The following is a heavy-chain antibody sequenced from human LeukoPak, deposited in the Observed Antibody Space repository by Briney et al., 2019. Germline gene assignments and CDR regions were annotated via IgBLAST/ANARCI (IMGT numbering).Heavy chain of an antibody. Sequence: SETLSLTCTVSGGSISSYYWSWIRQPPGKGLEWIGYIYYSGNTNYNPSLKSRVTISVDTSKNQFSLKLSSVTAADTAVYYSARDSHSYGYYYYYMDVWGKGTTVTVSS. CDR2: IYYSGNT. CDR1: GGSISSYY. CDR3: ARDSHSYGYYYYYMDV. J-gene: IGHJ6*03. D-gene: IGHD5-18*01. V-gene: IGHV4-59*01.